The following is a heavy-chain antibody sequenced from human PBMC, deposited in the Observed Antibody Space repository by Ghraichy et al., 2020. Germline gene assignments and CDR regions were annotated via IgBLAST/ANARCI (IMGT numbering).Heavy chain of an antibody. D-gene: IGHD6-6*01. CDR2: MNPNSGNT. Sequence: ASVKVSCKASGYTFTSYDINWVRQATGQGLEWMGWMNPNSGNTGYAQKFQGRVTMTRNTSISTAYMELSSLRSEDTAVYYCARAGGYSSSSGLQMFYWGQGTLVTVSS. CDR3: ARAGGYSSSSGLQMFY. V-gene: IGHV1-8*01. CDR1: GYTFTSYD. J-gene: IGHJ4*02.